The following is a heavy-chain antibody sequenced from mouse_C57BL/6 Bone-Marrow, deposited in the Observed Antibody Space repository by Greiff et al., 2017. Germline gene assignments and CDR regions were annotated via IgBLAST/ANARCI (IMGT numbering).Heavy chain of an antibody. D-gene: IGHD6-2*01. CDR3: ARSLAGFAY. J-gene: IGHJ3*01. CDR2: ISSGSSTI. V-gene: IGHV5-17*01. Sequence: EVKLVESGGGLVKPGGSLTLSCAASGFTFSDYGMHWVRQAPETGLEWVAYISSGSSTIYYADTVKGRFTISRDNAKNTLFLQMTSLRSEDTAMYYCARSLAGFAYWGQGTLVTVSA. CDR1: GFTFSDYG.